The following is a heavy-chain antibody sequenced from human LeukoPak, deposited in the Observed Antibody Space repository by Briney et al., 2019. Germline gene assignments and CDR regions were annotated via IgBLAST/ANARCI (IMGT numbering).Heavy chain of an antibody. CDR3: TKDFSSGSYHNSVHYYSSYSMDV. CDR2: IKSKTDVGTR. D-gene: IGHD1-26*01. Sequence: SGGPLRLSCAASGFTCRNAWMRWVRQAPGKGREGVGRIKSKTDVGTRDYAAPVQGRFSILRDDSKNTLYLTMNSLKTEDTAVYYSTKDFSSGSYHNSVHYYSSYSMDVWGKGTTVTVSS. J-gene: IGHJ6*03. CDR1: GFTCRNAW. V-gene: IGHV3-15*01.